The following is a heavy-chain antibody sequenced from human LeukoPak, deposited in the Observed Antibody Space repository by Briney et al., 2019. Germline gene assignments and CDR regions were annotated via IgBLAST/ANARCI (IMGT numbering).Heavy chain of an antibody. D-gene: IGHD6-13*01. Sequence: ASVKVSCKASGYIFTRYTLHWVRQAPGQRLEWMGWSSVANGNTKYSQEFQGRVTITRDTSASTAYMELSRLTSEDMAVYYCARGSSSGSDYGTFDIWGQGTLVTVSS. CDR3: ARGSSSGSDYGTFDI. CDR1: GYIFTRYT. J-gene: IGHJ3*02. V-gene: IGHV1-3*02. CDR2: SSVANGNT.